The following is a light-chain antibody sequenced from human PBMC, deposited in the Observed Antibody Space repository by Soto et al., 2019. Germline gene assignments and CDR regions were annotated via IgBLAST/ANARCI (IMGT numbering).Light chain of an antibody. J-gene: IGKJ4*01. V-gene: IGKV1D-13*01. Sequence: AIQLTQSPSSLSASVGDRVTITCRASQGINSALAWYQQKSGKAPKLLISGASTLESGVPSRFSGSGSGTDFTLTINSLQPEDFATYYCQIFKYDHTFGGGTKVDIK. CDR1: QGINSA. CDR3: QIFKYDHT. CDR2: GAS.